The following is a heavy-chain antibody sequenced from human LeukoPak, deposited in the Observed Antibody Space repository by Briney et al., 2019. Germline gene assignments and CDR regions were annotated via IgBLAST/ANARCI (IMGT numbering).Heavy chain of an antibody. CDR3: AREVYGDNYFDY. D-gene: IGHD4-17*01. J-gene: IGHJ4*02. V-gene: IGHV3-21*04. CDR1: GFTFGSYN. Sequence: KPGGSLRLSCAASGFTFGSYNMNWVRQAPGKGLEWVSSISTSSSYIYYADSVKGRFTISRDNAKNSLYLQMNSLRAEDTAVYYCAREVYGDNYFDYWGQGTLVTVSS. CDR2: ISTSSSYI.